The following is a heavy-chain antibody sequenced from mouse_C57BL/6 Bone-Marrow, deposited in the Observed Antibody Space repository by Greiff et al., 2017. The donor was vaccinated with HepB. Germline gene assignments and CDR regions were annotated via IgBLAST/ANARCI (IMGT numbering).Heavy chain of an antibody. Sequence: DVQLVESGTVLARPGASVKMSCKTSGYTFTSYWMHWVKQRPGQGLEWIGAIYPGNSDTSYNQKFKGKAKLTAVTSASTAYMELSSLTNEDSAVYYCTRYSLYDYDDAMDYWGQGTSVTVSS. J-gene: IGHJ4*01. CDR3: TRYSLYDYDDAMDY. D-gene: IGHD2-4*01. CDR2: IYPGNSDT. CDR1: GYTFTSYW. V-gene: IGHV1-5*01.